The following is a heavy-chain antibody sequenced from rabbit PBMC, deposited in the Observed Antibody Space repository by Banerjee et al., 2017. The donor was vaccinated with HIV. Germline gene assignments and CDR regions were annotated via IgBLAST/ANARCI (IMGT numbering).Heavy chain of an antibody. V-gene: IGHV1S40*01. CDR1: GFSFSGSYY. D-gene: IGHD6-1*01. CDR3: ARSDGYNIDYSYAL. CDR2: IYAGSSGST. Sequence: QSLEESGGDLVKPGASLTVTCTASGFSFSGSYYMCWVRQAPGKGLEWIACIYAGSSGSTYYASWAKGRFTISKTSSTTVTLQMTSLTAADTATYFCARSDGYNIDYSYALWGPGTLVTVS. J-gene: IGHJ4*01.